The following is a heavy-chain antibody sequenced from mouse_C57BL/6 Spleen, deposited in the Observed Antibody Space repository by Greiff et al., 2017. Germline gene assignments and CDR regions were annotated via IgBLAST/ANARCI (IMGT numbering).Heavy chain of an antibody. CDR3: ARCDYGYCYAMDY. D-gene: IGHD2-4*01. Sequence: QVQLQQSGPELVKPGASVKISCKASGYAFSSSWMNWVKQRPGKGLEWIGRIYPGDGDTNYNGKFKGKATLTADKSSSTAYMQLSSLTSEDSAVYCCARCDYGYCYAMDYWGQGTSVTVSS. V-gene: IGHV1-82*01. J-gene: IGHJ4*01. CDR1: GYAFSSSW. CDR2: IYPGDGDT.